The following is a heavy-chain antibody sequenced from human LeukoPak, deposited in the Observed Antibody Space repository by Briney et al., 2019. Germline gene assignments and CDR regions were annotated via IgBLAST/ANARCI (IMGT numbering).Heavy chain of an antibody. CDR3: ARLITMVRGVIGPVRYYYGMDV. Sequence: GGSLRLSCAASGFTFSSYSMNWVRQAPGKGLEWVSYISSSSSTIYYADSVKGRFTISRDNAKNSLYLQMNSLRAEDTAVYYCARLITMVRGVIGPVRYYYGMDVWGQGTTVTVSS. D-gene: IGHD3-10*01. J-gene: IGHJ6*02. CDR2: ISSSSSTI. V-gene: IGHV3-48*04. CDR1: GFTFSSYS.